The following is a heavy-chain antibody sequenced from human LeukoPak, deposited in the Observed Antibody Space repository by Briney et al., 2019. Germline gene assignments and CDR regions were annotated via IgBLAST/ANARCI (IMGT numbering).Heavy chain of an antibody. J-gene: IGHJ4*02. CDR1: GGSISSYY. CDR3: ARGSYYFPSGSFDY. CDR2: IFTTGST. D-gene: IGHD3-10*01. Sequence: PSETLSLTCTVSGGSISSYYWSSIRQPAGKGLEWIGRIFTTGSTNYNPSLKSRVTMSVDTSKNQFSLRLSSVTAADTAVYYCARGSYYFPSGSFDYWGQGTLVTVSS. V-gene: IGHV4-4*07.